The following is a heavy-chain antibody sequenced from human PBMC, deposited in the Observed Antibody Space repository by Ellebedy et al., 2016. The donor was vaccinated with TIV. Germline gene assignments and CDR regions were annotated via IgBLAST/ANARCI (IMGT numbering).Heavy chain of an antibody. Sequence: GESLKISXAASGFTFSNYWMSWVRQAPGKGLEWVARIKFDGSEKHYVDSVKGRFTISRDNSKNTLYLQMNTLRAEDTAIYYCAKSTGAGGTTLSPGDYWGQGTLVTVSS. CDR1: GFTFSNYW. J-gene: IGHJ4*02. D-gene: IGHD1-7*01. V-gene: IGHV3-7*03. CDR3: AKSTGAGGTTLSPGDY. CDR2: IKFDGSEK.